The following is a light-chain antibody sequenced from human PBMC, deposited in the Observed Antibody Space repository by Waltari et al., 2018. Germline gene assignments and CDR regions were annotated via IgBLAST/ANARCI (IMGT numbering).Light chain of an antibody. V-gene: IGKV3D-15*01. CDR1: QSVSGN. CDR2: GAS. J-gene: IGKJ5*01. Sequence: EIVMTQSPATLSVSPGERATLSCRASQSVSGNLAWYQQQPGQAPRLLIYGASTRATGIPARFSGSASGTECTLTISSLQSEDSAVYYCQQYYDWRRVTFGQGTRLEIK. CDR3: QQYYDWRRVT.